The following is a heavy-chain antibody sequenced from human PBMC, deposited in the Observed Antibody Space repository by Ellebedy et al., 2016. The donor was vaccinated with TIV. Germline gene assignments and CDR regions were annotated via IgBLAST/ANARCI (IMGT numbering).Heavy chain of an antibody. Sequence: ASVKVSCKASGYSFTGYYVHWVRQAPGQGLEWVGIIDPSGGSTTYAQKFQGRVTMTSDTSTNTVYMELSSLRAEDTAIYYCARKYYFDYWGQGTLVTVSS. J-gene: IGHJ4*02. CDR2: IDPSGGST. CDR3: ARKYYFDY. CDR1: GYSFTGYY. V-gene: IGHV1-46*01.